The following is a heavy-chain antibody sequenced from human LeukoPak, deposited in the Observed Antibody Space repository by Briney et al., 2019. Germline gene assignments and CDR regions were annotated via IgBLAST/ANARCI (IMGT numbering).Heavy chain of an antibody. D-gene: IGHD2-21*02. Sequence: LGESLKISCKGSGYSFTSYWIGWVRQMPGKGLEWMGMIYPGDSDTRYSPSFQGQVTISADKSISTAYLQWNSLKASDTAMYYCARRAYCGGDCYTDYWGQGTLVTVSS. V-gene: IGHV5-51*01. CDR1: GYSFTSYW. J-gene: IGHJ4*02. CDR2: IYPGDSDT. CDR3: ARRAYCGGDCYTDY.